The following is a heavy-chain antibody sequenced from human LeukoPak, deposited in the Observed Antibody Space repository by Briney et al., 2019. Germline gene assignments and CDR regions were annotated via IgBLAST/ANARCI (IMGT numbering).Heavy chain of an antibody. D-gene: IGHD3-3*01. CDR3: TKGDFWSGYSYYYYYGMDV. J-gene: IGHJ6*02. Sequence: LSLTCTVSGGSISSYYWSWIRQPPGKGLEWVGFIRSKAYGGTTEYAASVKGRFTISRDDSKSIAYLQMNSLKTEDTAVYYCTKGDFWSGYSYYYYYGMDVWGQGTTVTVSS. V-gene: IGHV3-49*03. CDR1: GGSISSYY. CDR2: IRSKAYGGTT.